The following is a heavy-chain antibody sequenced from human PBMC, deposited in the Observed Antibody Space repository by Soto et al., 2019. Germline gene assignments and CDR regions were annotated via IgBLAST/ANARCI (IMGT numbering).Heavy chain of an antibody. CDR1: GYSFTSYD. V-gene: IGHV1-8*01. D-gene: IGHD6-13*01. J-gene: IGHJ3*02. CDR2: MNPNSGNT. CDR3: ASYTSRIDAFDI. Sequence: AASVKLSCKASGYSFTSYDINLVRQATGQGLEWMGWMNPNSGNTGYAQKFQGRVTMTRNTSISTAYMELSSLRSEDTAVYYCASYTSRIDAFDIWGQGTMVTVSS.